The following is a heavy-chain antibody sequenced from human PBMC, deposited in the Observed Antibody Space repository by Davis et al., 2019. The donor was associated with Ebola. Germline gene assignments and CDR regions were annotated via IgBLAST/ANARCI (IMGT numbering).Heavy chain of an antibody. CDR1: GFTFSSYA. CDR3: ARWGGGDCSGGSCYSSGGMDV. V-gene: IGHV3-53*01. D-gene: IGHD2-15*01. J-gene: IGHJ6*04. Sequence: GGSLRLSCAASGFTFSSYAMHWVRQAPGKGLEWVSVIYSGGSTYYADSVKGRFTISRDNSKNTLYLQMNSLRAEDTAVYYCARWGGGDCSGGSCYSSGGMDVWGKGTTVTVSS. CDR2: IYSGGST.